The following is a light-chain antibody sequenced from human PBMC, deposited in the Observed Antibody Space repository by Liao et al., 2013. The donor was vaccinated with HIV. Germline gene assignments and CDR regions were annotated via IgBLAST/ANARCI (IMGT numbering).Light chain of an antibody. Sequence: SYELTQPPSVSASPGQTASITCSGDKLGDKYTSWYQQKPGQSPVLVIYQDRKRPSGIPERFSGSNSGNTATLTISGTQAMDDADYFCQAWDSSAAVVFGGGTKLTVL. CDR3: QAWDSSAAVV. CDR2: QDR. CDR1: KLGDKY. J-gene: IGLJ2*01. V-gene: IGLV3-1*01.